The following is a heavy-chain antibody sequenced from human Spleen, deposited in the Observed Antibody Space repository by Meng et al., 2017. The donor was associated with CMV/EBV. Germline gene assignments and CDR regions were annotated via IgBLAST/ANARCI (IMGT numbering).Heavy chain of an antibody. CDR3: ARATGVNAVEDAFDI. Sequence: GESLKISCAASGFTFSSYSMNWVRQAPGKGLEWVASFYRGGSTYYGDSVKGRFTIARDDSKNTVWLQMKSLRDDDTAIYYCARATGVNAVEDAFDIWGQGTVVTVSS. CDR2: FYRGGST. V-gene: IGHV3-53*01. CDR1: GFTFSSYS. D-gene: IGHD1-14*01. J-gene: IGHJ3*02.